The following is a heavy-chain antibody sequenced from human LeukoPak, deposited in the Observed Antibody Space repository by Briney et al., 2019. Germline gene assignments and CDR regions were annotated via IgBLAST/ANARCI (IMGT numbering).Heavy chain of an antibody. V-gene: IGHV3-23*01. D-gene: IGHD3-16*01. CDR1: GXTFTTYV. Sequence: GGSLRLSCAASGXTFTTYVMTWVRQAPGKGLQWVSAISTSGDSTYYADSVKGRFTISRDNSKNTLYLQMNSLRVEDTAIYYCVKGGWGDYWGQGTLVTVSS. CDR2: ISTSGDST. CDR3: VKGGWGDY. J-gene: IGHJ4*02.